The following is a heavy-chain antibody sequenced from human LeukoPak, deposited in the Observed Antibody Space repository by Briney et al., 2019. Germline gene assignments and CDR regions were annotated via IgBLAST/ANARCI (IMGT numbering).Heavy chain of an antibody. CDR2: ISYDGSNK. CDR1: GFTFSSYA. J-gene: IGHJ4*02. CDR3: AKAPRLYSYGYSYANIQIYYFDY. V-gene: IGHV3-30*04. Sequence: GGSLRLSCAASGFTFSSYAMHWVRQAPGKGLEWVAVISYDGSNKYYADSVKGRFTISRDNSKNTLYLQMNSLRAEDTAVYYCAKAPRLYSYGYSYANIQIYYFDYWGQGTLVTVSS. D-gene: IGHD5-18*01.